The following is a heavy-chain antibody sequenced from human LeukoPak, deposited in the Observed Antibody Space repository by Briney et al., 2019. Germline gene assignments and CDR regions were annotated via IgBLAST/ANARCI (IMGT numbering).Heavy chain of an antibody. CDR3: ARDGPAGDHGVTTYYFDY. Sequence: PGGSLRLSYEVSGFSFRDYAVHWVRQAPGKGLKWVAVIWYDGSNKYYADSVKGRFTISRDNSKNTLYLQMNSLRVENTAVYYCARDGPAGDHGVTTYYFDYWGQGTLVTVSS. CDR1: GFSFRDYA. V-gene: IGHV3-33*01. J-gene: IGHJ4*02. D-gene: IGHD4-17*01. CDR2: IWYDGSNK.